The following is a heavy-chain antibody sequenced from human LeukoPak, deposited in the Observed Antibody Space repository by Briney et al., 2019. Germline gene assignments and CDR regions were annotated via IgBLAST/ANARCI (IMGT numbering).Heavy chain of an antibody. D-gene: IGHD4-17*01. J-gene: IGHJ4*02. CDR1: GFTFSSYA. V-gene: IGHV3-30*04. CDR3: ARDFAGDRDY. CDR2: ISYDGSNK. Sequence: GGSLRLSCAASGFTFSSYAMHWVRQAPGKGLEWVAVISYDGSNKYYADSVKGRFTISRDNSKNTLYLQMNSLRAEDTAVYYRARDFAGDRDYWGQGTLVTVSS.